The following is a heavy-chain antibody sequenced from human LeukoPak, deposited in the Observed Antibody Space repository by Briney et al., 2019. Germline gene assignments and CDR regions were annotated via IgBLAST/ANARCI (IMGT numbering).Heavy chain of an antibody. V-gene: IGHV3-15*01. D-gene: IGHD3-3*01. Sequence: PGGSLRLSCAASGFTFSNAWMSWVRQAPGKGLEWVGRIKSKTDGGTTDYAAPVKGRFTISRDDSKNTLYLQMNSLRTEDTAVYYCTTDSRGLNLDFWSGYYMGRNDAFDIWGQGTMVTVSS. CDR3: TTDSRGLNLDFWSGYYMGRNDAFDI. J-gene: IGHJ3*02. CDR2: IKSKTDGGTT. CDR1: GFTFSNAW.